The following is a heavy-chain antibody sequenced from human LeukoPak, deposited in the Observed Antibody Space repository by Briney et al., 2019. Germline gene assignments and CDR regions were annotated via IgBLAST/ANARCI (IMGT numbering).Heavy chain of an antibody. CDR1: GYTFDNYD. V-gene: IGHV3-20*04. CDR2: INWNGGST. CDR3: ARAPPKAGYYYYMDV. J-gene: IGHJ6*03. Sequence: AGSLRLSCTASGYTFDNYDMSGFLQDPPKELEWFSGINWNGGSTGYADSVKGRFTISRDNAKNSLYLQMNSLRAEDTAVYYCARAPPKAGYYYYMDVWGKGTTVTVSS.